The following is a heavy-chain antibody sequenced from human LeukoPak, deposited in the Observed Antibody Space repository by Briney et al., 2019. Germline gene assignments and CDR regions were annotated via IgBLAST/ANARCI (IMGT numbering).Heavy chain of an antibody. Sequence: GGSLRLSCAASGFTVSSNYMSWVRQAPGKGLEWVSVIYSGGSTYYADSVKGRFTISRDNSKNTLYLQMNSLRAEDTAVDYCARYLLSGDLDYWGQGTLVTVSS. J-gene: IGHJ4*02. D-gene: IGHD4-17*01. CDR3: ARYLLSGDLDY. CDR2: IYSGGST. CDR1: GFTVSSNY. V-gene: IGHV3-53*01.